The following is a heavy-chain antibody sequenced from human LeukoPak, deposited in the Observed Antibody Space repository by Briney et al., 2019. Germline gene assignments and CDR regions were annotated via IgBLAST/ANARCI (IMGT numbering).Heavy chain of an antibody. Sequence: ASVKVSCKASGYTFTGYYMHWVRQAPGQGLEWMGWINPNSGGTNYAQKFQGRVTMTRDTSISTAYMELSRLRSDDTAVYYCARFSGSYSLGYFQHWGQGTLVTVSS. V-gene: IGHV1-2*02. D-gene: IGHD1-26*01. CDR2: INPNSGGT. CDR1: GYTFTGYY. CDR3: ARFSGSYSLGYFQH. J-gene: IGHJ1*01.